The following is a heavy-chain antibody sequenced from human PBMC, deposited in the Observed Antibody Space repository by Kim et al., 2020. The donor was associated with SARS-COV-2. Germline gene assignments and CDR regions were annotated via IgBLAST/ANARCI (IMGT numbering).Heavy chain of an antibody. CDR3: AREFYSSGSTTGGLDY. CDR2: IYYSGST. D-gene: IGHD3-22*01. J-gene: IGHJ4*02. Sequence: SETLSLTCTVSGGSISSGGYYWSWIRQHPGKGLEWIGYIYYSGSTYYNPSLKSRVTISVDTSKNQFSLKLSSVTAADTAVYYCAREFYSSGSTTGGLDYWGQGTLVTVSS. V-gene: IGHV4-31*03. CDR1: GGSISSGGYY.